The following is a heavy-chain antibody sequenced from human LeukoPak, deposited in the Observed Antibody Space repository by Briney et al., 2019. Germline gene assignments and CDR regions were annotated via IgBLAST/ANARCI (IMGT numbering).Heavy chain of an antibody. CDR3: AREGVAPAGGLDY. CDR2: INHSGST. Sequence: PSETLSLTCAVYGGSFSGYYWSWIRQPPGKGLEWIGEINHSGSTNYNPSLKSRVTISVDTSKNQFSLKLSSVTAADTAVYYCAREGVAPAGGLDYWGQGTLVTVSS. V-gene: IGHV4-34*01. J-gene: IGHJ4*02. CDR1: GGSFSGYY. D-gene: IGHD3-10*01.